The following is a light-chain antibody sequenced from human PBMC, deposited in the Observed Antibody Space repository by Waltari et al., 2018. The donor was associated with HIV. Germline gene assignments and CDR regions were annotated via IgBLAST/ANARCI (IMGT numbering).Light chain of an antibody. Sequence: QSALTQSASVSGSPGQSITLSCTGTSTNIGGYHLVAWYQQHPGKAPKVIIYEVNKRPSGVSNRFSGSTSGSTASLTISGLQAEDEADYYCCSYAGSSNVVFGGGTKLTVL. J-gene: IGLJ2*01. CDR3: CSYAGSSNVV. CDR2: EVN. V-gene: IGLV2-23*02. CDR1: STNIGGYHL.